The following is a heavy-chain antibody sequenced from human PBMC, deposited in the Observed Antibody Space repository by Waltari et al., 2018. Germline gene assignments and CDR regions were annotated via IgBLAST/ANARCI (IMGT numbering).Heavy chain of an antibody. CDR3: ARGAVTAHYYYYGMDV. CDR1: GYTFTSYD. V-gene: IGHV1-8*01. CDR2: MNPNSGKT. J-gene: IGHJ6*02. D-gene: IGHD2-21*02. Sequence: QVQLVQSGAEVKKPGASVKVSCKASGYTFTSYDINWVRQATGQGLEWMGWMNPNSGKTGYAQKFQGRVTMTRNTSISTAYMELSSLRSEDTAVYYCARGAVTAHYYYYGMDVWGQGTTVTVSS.